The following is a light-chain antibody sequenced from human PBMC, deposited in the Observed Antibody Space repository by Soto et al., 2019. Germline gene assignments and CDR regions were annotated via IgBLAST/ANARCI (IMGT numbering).Light chain of an antibody. Sequence: EIVLTQSPATLSPSPGERATLSCRASQSVSSNLAWYQQKPGQAPRLLIYGASTRATGIPARFSGSGCGTEFTLTISSLQSEDFAVYYCQQYNNWPPGAFGQGTRLEIK. V-gene: IGKV3-15*01. CDR2: GAS. J-gene: IGKJ5*01. CDR1: QSVSSN. CDR3: QQYNNWPPGA.